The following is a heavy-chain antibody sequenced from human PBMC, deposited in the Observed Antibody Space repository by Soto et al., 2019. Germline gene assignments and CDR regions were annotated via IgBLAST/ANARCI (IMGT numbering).Heavy chain of an antibody. D-gene: IGHD3-10*01. CDR1: GGTFSSYA. J-gene: IGHJ4*02. CDR3: ARLGLSAGVNLDY. V-gene: IGHV1-69*13. Sequence: SVKVSCKASGGTFSSYAISWVRQAPGQGLEWMGGIIPIFGTANYAQKFQGRVTITADESTSTAYMELSSLRSEDTAVYYCARLGLSAGVNLDYWGQGTLGTSPQ. CDR2: IIPIFGTA.